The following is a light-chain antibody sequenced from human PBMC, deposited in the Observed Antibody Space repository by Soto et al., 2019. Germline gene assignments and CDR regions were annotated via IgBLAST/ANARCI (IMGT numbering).Light chain of an antibody. CDR3: QQRSNWPQWT. V-gene: IGKV3-11*01. CDR1: QSVSSY. Sequence: EIFLTQSPVILSSFPFGTATLSCRARQSVSSYLAWYQQKPGQAPRLLIYDASNRATGIPARFSGSGSGTDFTLTISSLEPADFAVYYCQQRSNWPQWTFGQGTKVDIK. CDR2: DAS. J-gene: IGKJ1*01.